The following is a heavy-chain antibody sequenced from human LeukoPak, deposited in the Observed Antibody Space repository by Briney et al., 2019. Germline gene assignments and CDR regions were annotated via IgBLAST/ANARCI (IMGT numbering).Heavy chain of an antibody. V-gene: IGHV3-23*01. CDR3: ARIWFGEKFDY. D-gene: IGHD3-10*01. CDR2: IRADAITT. Sequence: GGSLRLSCAASGFTFSHHGMNWVRQAPGKGLEWVSGIRADAITTYYADSVKGRFTISRDNSKNTLHLQMNSLRAEDTAVYYCARIWFGEKFDYWGQGTLVTVSS. J-gene: IGHJ4*02. CDR1: GFTFSHHG.